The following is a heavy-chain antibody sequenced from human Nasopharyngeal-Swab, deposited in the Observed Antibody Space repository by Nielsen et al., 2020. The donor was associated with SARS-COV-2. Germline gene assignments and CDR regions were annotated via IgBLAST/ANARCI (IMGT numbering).Heavy chain of an antibody. CDR3: AKGYSGYPRNNWFDP. CDR2: ISGSGGST. CDR1: GFTFSSYA. Sequence: GGSLRLSCAASGFTFSSYAMSWVRQAPGKGLEWVSAISGSGGSTYYADSVKGRFTISRDNSKNTLYLQMNSLRAEDTAVYYCAKGYSGYPRNNWFDPRGQGTLVTVSS. D-gene: IGHD5-12*01. V-gene: IGHV3-23*01. J-gene: IGHJ5*02.